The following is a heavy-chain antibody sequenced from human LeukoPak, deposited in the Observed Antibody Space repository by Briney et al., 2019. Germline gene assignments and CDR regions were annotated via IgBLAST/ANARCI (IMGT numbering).Heavy chain of an antibody. CDR1: GFTFNNSA. J-gene: IGHJ6*04. Sequence: GGSLRLSCAASGFTFNNSAMSWVRQAPGKGLEWVSSISGSGRSTYYADSVKGRFTVSKDSSKNTLFLQTNSLRPDDMAIYYCSRHGPRGPFASGTSRVYYGLDVWGKGTTVTVSS. V-gene: IGHV3-23*01. CDR2: ISGSGRST. CDR3: SRHGPRGPFASGTSRVYYGLDV. D-gene: IGHD3-10*01.